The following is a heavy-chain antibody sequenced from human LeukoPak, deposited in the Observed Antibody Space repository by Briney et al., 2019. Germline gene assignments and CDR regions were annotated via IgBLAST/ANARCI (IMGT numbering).Heavy chain of an antibody. CDR3: ARVYGSGSYYNGYYYYYMDV. V-gene: IGHV4-39*01. Sequence: SETLSLTCTVSGDSIRRSSYYWGWIRQPPGKGLEWIGSIYYTGSTYYNPSLKSRVTISVDASKNQFSLKLRSVTAADTAVYYCARVYGSGSYYNGYYYYYMDVWGKGTTVTISS. CDR1: GDSIRRSSYY. D-gene: IGHD3-10*01. J-gene: IGHJ6*03. CDR2: IYYTGST.